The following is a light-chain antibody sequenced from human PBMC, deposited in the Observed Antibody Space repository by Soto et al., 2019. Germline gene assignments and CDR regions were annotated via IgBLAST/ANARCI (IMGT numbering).Light chain of an antibody. CDR1: QSVSSSY. Sequence: EIVLTHSPGTLSLSPGERATLSCRASQSVSSSYLAWYQQKPGQDPRLLIYGASSRATGIPDRFSGSGSGTDFTLTISRLEPEDFAVYYCQQYGSSPQTFGQGTKVEIK. CDR3: QQYGSSPQT. J-gene: IGKJ1*01. CDR2: GAS. V-gene: IGKV3-20*01.